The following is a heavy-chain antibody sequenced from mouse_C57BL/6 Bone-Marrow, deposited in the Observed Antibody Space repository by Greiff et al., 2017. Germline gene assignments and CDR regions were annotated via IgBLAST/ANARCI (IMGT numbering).Heavy chain of an antibody. CDR3: ANRYGNDRVAMGY. CDR2: IYPGSGRT. D-gene: IGHD2-1*01. V-gene: IGHV1-55*01. CDR1: GYTFTSYW. J-gene: IGHJ4*01. Sequence: QVQLQQPGAELVKPGASVKMSCKASGYTFTSYWITWVKQRPGQGLEWIGDIYPGSGRTNYNEKFKSKATLTVDTSSSTSYMQLSSLTSEDSAVYYCANRYGNDRVAMGYWGQGTSVTVSS.